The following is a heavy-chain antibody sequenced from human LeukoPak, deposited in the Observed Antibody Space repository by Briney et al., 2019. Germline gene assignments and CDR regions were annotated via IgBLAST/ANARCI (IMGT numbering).Heavy chain of an antibody. V-gene: IGHV4-59*01. CDR3: ARGPFGGDYVAFDI. CDR2: IYYSGST. CDR1: GGSISSYY. Sequence: PSETLFLTCTVSGGSISSYYWSWIRQPPGKVLEWIGYIYYSGSTNYNPSLKSRVTISVDTSKNQFSLKLSSVTAADTAAYYCARGPFGGDYVAFDIWGQGTMVTVSS. D-gene: IGHD4-17*01. J-gene: IGHJ3*02.